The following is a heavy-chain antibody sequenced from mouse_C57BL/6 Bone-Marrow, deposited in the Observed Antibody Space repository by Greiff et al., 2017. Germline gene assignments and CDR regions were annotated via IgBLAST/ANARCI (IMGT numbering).Heavy chain of an antibody. J-gene: IGHJ3*01. CDR2: INPNNGGT. CDR1: GYTFTDYN. CDR3: ARGIYSNYVGFAY. V-gene: IGHV1-22*01. Sequence: VQLQQSGPELVKPGASVKMSCKASGYTFTDYNMHWVKQSPGKSLEWIGYINPNNGGTSYNQKFKGKATLTVNKSSSTAYMELRSLTSEDSAVYYCARGIYSNYVGFAYWGQGTLVTVYA. D-gene: IGHD2-5*01.